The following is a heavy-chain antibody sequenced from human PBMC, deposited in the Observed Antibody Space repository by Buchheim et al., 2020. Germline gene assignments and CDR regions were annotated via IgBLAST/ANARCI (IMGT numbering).Heavy chain of an antibody. Sequence: QVQLVESGGGVVQPGRSLRLSCAASGFTFSSHGIHWVRQAPGKGLEWVAVIWYDGSNENYADSVKGRFTISRDNSQNTLDLQMNSLRAEDTGVYYCARDSVGAVAGTVDYWGQGTL. CDR2: IWYDGSNE. CDR1: GFTFSSHG. D-gene: IGHD6-19*01. J-gene: IGHJ4*02. CDR3: ARDSVGAVAGTVDY. V-gene: IGHV3-33*01.